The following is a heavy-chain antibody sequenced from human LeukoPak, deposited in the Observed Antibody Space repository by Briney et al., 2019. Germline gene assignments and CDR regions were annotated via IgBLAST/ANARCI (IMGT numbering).Heavy chain of an antibody. Sequence: GRSLRLSCAASGFTFSNYGMHWVRQAPGKGLEWVAVISYDGSNKYYADSVKGRFTISRDNSKNTLYLQMNSLRAEDTAVYYCAKGSELEIDFWGQGTLVTVSS. J-gene: IGHJ4*02. V-gene: IGHV3-30*18. D-gene: IGHD1-1*01. CDR3: AKGSELEIDF. CDR2: ISYDGSNK. CDR1: GFTFSNYG.